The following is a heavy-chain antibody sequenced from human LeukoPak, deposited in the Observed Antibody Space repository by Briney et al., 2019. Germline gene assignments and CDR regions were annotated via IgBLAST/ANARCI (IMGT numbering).Heavy chain of an antibody. D-gene: IGHD6-13*01. J-gene: IGHJ4*02. Sequence: PGGSLRLSCAASGFTFNNYAMSWVRQAPGKGLEWVSGINWNGGSTGYADSVKGRFTISRDNAKNSLYLQMNSLRAEDTALYHCARGPADSSSYPYDCWGQGTLVTVSS. CDR3: ARGPADSSSYPYDC. CDR2: INWNGGST. V-gene: IGHV3-20*01. CDR1: GFTFNNYA.